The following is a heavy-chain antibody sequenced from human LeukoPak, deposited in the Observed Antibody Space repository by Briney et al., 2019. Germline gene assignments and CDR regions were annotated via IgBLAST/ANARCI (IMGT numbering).Heavy chain of an antibody. CDR1: GDSVSSNSAA. Sequence: SQTLSLTCDISGDSVSSNSAAWNWIRQSPSRGLEWLGRTYYRSKWYNDYAVSVKSRITINPDTSKNQFSLQLNSVTPEDTAVYYCARGAVATIHYYYYYMDVWGKGTTVTVSS. J-gene: IGHJ6*03. D-gene: IGHD5-12*01. V-gene: IGHV6-1*01. CDR3: ARGAVATIHYYYYYMDV. CDR2: TYYRSKWYN.